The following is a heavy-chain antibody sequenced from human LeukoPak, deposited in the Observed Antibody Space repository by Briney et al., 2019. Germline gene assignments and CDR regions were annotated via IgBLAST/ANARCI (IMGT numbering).Heavy chain of an antibody. CDR2: ISSSSSTT. CDR1: GFTFSSYS. CDR3: AKYPVMTRGAWDV. D-gene: IGHD3-16*01. V-gene: IGHV3-48*01. J-gene: IGHJ3*01. Sequence: SGASLRLSCAAAGFTFSSYSMNWVRQAPGKGLEWVSYISSSSSTTYYADSVKGRFTISRDNSKNTLYLQMNSLRAEDTALYYCAKYPVMTRGAWDVRGQGTMVTVSS.